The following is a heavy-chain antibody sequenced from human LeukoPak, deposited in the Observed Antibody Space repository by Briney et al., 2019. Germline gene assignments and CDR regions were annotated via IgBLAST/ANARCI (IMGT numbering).Heavy chain of an antibody. CDR1: GYTFTSYD. CDR2: MNPNSGNT. CDR3: ARDVTGTTYWFDP. V-gene: IGHV1-8*03. D-gene: IGHD1-1*01. Sequence: GASVKVSCKASGYTFTSYDINWVRQATGQGLEWMGWMNPNSGNTGYAQKFQGRVTITRNTSISTAYMELSSLRSEDTAVYYCARDVTGTTYWFDPWGQGTLVTVSS. J-gene: IGHJ5*02.